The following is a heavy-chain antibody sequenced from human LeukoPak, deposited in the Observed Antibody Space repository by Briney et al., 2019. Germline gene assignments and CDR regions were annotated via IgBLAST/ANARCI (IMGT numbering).Heavy chain of an antibody. CDR2: ISSSSSYI. D-gene: IGHD3-22*01. Sequence: PGGSLRLSCAAWGFPFSCYKMNRVRQAPGKGLEWVSSISSSSSYIYYADTVKGRFTISRDNAKNSLYLQMNGLRAEDTTLYYCARLGYESNGSPCYDFGCWGQGTLVTVSS. CDR1: GFPFSCYK. J-gene: IGHJ4*02. CDR3: ARLGYESNGSPCYDFGC. V-gene: IGHV3-21*01.